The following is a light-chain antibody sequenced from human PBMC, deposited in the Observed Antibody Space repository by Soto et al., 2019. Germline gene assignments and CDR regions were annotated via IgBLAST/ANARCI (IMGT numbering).Light chain of an antibody. CDR1: QRVGSN. V-gene: IGKV3-15*01. CDR3: QQYTSWPIT. J-gene: IGKJ5*01. CDR2: GIS. Sequence: ELVLTQSPVTLSVCPGERVTLSCRASQRVGSNYLAWYQQKPGQTPRLLIYGISARATGIPDRFSGSGSGTEFTLTISSLQSEDFAVYYCQQYTSWPITFGQGTRLEIK.